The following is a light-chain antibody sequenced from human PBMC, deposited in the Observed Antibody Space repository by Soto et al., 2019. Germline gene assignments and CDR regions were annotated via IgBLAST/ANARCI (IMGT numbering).Light chain of an antibody. J-gene: IGLJ1*01. V-gene: IGLV2-14*01. CDR1: SSDVGGYDY. Sequence: QSALTQPASVSGSPGQSITISCTGTSSDVGGYDYVSWYQLHPGKAPKLMIFEVSNRPSGVSYRFSGSKSGNTASLTISGLQAEDEADYYCCSLTTSHTYVFGSGTKVTV. CDR3: CSLTTSHTYV. CDR2: EVS.